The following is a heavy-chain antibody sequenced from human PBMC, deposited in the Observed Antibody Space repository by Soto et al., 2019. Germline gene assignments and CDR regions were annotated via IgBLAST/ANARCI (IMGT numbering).Heavy chain of an antibody. V-gene: IGHV4-59*01. CDR2: IYYSGST. J-gene: IGHJ4*02. CDR1: GGSISSYY. CDR3: ARDTLTHFDY. D-gene: IGHD2-21*02. Sequence: SETLSLTCTVSGGSISSYYWSWIRQPPGKGLEWIGYIYYSGSTNYNPSLKSRVTISVDTSKNQFSLKLSSVTAADTAVYYCARDTLTHFDYWGQGTLVTVSS.